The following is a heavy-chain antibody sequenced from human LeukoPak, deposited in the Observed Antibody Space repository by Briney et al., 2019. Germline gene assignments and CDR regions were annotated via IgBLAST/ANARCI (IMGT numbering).Heavy chain of an antibody. CDR3: ARDLGGYTLDYYFDY. Sequence: TGGSLRLSCAASGFTFSSYEMNWVRQAPGKGLVWVSRINSDGINTSYADSVKGRFTISRDNAKNTLNLQMNSLRAEDTAVYYCARDLGGYTLDYYFDYWGQGTLVTVSS. CDR2: INSDGINT. D-gene: IGHD5-12*01. J-gene: IGHJ4*02. CDR1: GFTFSSYE. V-gene: IGHV3-74*01.